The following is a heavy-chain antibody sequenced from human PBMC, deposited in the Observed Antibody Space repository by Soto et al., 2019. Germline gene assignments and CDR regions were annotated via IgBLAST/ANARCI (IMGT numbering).Heavy chain of an antibody. J-gene: IGHJ6*02. CDR2: ITPFNSNT. V-gene: IGHV1-45*02. CDR1: VYTFTYIY. CDR3: AGGGSGTYAFGMEV. D-gene: IGHD3-10*01. Sequence: GASVKVSCKASVYTFTYIYLHWVRQAPGQALEWMGWITPFNSNTNYAQKFQDRVTLTRDRSMSTAYMELSSLRSEDTAMYYCAGGGSGTYAFGMEVWGQGTTVTVSS.